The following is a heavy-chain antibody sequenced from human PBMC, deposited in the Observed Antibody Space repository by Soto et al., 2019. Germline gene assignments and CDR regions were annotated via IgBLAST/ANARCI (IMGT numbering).Heavy chain of an antibody. CDR1: GFTFSSYG. CDR2: ISYDGSNK. V-gene: IGHV3-30*18. D-gene: IGHD2-2*01. Sequence: GWSLRLSCAASGFTFSSYGMHWVRQAPGKGLEWVAVISYDGSNKYYADSVKGRFTISRDNSKNTLYLQMNSLRAEDTAVYYCAKDHWGGPAGYYYYMDVWGKGTTVTVSS. J-gene: IGHJ6*03. CDR3: AKDHWGGPAGYYYYMDV.